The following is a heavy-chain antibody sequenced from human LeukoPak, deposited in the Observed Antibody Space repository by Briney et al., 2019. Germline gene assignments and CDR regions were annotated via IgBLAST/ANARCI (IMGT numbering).Heavy chain of an antibody. CDR2: INHSGST. J-gene: IGHJ4*02. V-gene: IGHV4-34*01. CDR1: GGSFSGYY. D-gene: IGHD7-27*01. Sequence: PSETLSLTCAVYGGSFSGYYWSWIRQPPGKGLEWIGEINHSGSTNYNPSLKSRVTISVDTSKNQFSLKLSSVTAADTAVYYCARVNWGIFWGQGTLVTVSS. CDR3: ARVNWGIF.